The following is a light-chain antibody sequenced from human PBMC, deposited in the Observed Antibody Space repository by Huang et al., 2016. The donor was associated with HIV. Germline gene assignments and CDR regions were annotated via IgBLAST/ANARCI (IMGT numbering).Light chain of an antibody. V-gene: IGKV3-20*01. CDR1: QSVSSTY. CDR3: QQYGTSPNT. J-gene: IGKJ2*01. CDR2: GAS. Sequence: EIVLTQSPGTLSLSPGESATVSCRASQSVSSTYLAWFQQRPGQAPRLLIYGASSRATGLPDRFSGSGSGTDFTLTISRLEPEDFAVYYCQQYGTSPNTFGQGTKLEIK.